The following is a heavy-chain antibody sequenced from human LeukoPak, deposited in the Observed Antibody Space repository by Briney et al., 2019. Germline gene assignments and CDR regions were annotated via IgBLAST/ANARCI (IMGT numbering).Heavy chain of an antibody. CDR1: GFTFSSYA. Sequence: GGSLRLSCAASGFTFSSYAMSWVRQAAGKGLEWVSAISGSGGSTYYADSVKGRFTISRDNSKNSLYLQLNSLKTEDTAVYYCVRVVTTDRGWYNFDKWGQGALVTVSS. D-gene: IGHD6-19*01. CDR3: VRVVTTDRGWYNFDK. J-gene: IGHJ4*02. CDR2: ISGSGGST. V-gene: IGHV3-23*01.